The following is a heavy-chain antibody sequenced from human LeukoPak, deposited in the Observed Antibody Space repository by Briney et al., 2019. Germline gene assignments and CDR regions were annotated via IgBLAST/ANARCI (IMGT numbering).Heavy chain of an antibody. J-gene: IGHJ3*02. CDR1: GFTFSSYG. D-gene: IGHD6-25*01. Sequence: GALRLSCAASGFTFSSYGMHWVRQAPGKGLGWVSAISGSGGSTYYADSVKGRFTISRDNSKNTLYLQMNSLRAEDTAVYYCAKVVAASSIWGQGTMVTVSS. V-gene: IGHV3-23*01. CDR2: ISGSGGST. CDR3: AKVVAASSI.